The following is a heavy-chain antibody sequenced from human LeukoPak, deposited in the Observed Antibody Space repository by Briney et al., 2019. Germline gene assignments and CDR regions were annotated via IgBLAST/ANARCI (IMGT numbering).Heavy chain of an antibody. CDR2: IKQDGSEK. CDR3: ARENTIFGVVINY. D-gene: IGHD3-3*01. V-gene: IGHV3-7*01. CDR1: GFTFSSYW. J-gene: IGHJ4*02. Sequence: GVSLRLSCAPSGFTFSSYWMSWVRQAPGKGLEWVANIKQDGSEKYYVDSVKGRFTISRDNAKNSLYLQMNSLRAEDTAVYYCARENTIFGVVINYWGQGTLVTVSS.